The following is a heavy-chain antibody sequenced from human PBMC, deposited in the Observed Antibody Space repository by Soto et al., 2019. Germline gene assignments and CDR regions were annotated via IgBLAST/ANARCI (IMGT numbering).Heavy chain of an antibody. Sequence: GGSLRLSCAASGFTFSSYGMHWVRQAPGKGLEWVAVISYNGSNKYYADSVKGRFTISRDNSKNTLYLQMNSLRAEDTAVYYCAKSPLGIAAAGTDYWGQGTLVTVSS. D-gene: IGHD6-13*01. J-gene: IGHJ4*02. CDR1: GFTFSSYG. V-gene: IGHV3-30*18. CDR2: ISYNGSNK. CDR3: AKSPLGIAAAGTDY.